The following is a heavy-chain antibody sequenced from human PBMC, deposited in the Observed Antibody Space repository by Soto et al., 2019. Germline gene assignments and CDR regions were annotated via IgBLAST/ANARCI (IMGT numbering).Heavy chain of an antibody. D-gene: IGHD4-17*01. CDR3: ASPQTTVVSAVYFDY. V-gene: IGHV4-30-4*01. CDR2: SYYSGST. CDR1: GGSISSADYY. Sequence: PSETLSLTCTVSGGSISSADYYWSWIRQPPGQGLEWIGYSYYSGSTYYNPSLKSRVTISVDTSKNQFSLKLSSVTAADTAVYYCASPQTTVVSAVYFDYWGQGTLVTVSS. J-gene: IGHJ4*02.